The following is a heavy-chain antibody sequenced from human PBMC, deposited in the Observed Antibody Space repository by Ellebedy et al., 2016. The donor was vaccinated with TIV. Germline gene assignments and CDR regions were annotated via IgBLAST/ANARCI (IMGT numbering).Heavy chain of an antibody. Sequence: GESLKISCAASGFTFSGYWMHWVRQPPGKGLVWVSRIATDGSSTTYADSVKGRFTISRDNAKNSLYLQMNSLRAEDTAVYYCASQAALEGDYYYGMDVWGQGTTVTVSS. CDR3: ASQAALEGDYYYGMDV. CDR2: IATDGSST. V-gene: IGHV3-74*01. CDR1: GFTFSGYW. D-gene: IGHD6-25*01. J-gene: IGHJ6*02.